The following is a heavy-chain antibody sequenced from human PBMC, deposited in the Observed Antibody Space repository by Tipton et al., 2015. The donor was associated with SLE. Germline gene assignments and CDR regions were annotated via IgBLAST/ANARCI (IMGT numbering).Heavy chain of an antibody. D-gene: IGHD1-14*01. V-gene: IGHV7-4-1*02. CDR1: GYTFISYS. Sequence: VQLVQSGSELKKPGASVKVSCKASGYTFISYSMNWVRQAPGQGLEWMGWINTNTGNPTYAQGFTGRFVFSLDTSVSTAYLQISSLKAEDTAVYYCAKGQRNFVPGRMDVWGQGTTVTVSS. J-gene: IGHJ6*02. CDR2: INTNTGNP. CDR3: AKGQRNFVPGRMDV.